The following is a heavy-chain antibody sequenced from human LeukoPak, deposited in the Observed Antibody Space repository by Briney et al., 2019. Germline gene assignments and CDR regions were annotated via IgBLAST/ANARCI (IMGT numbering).Heavy chain of an antibody. D-gene: IGHD2-21*02. J-gene: IGHJ6*02. V-gene: IGHV4-39*01. CDR1: GGSIRSSSYY. Sequence: SSETLSLTCTVSGGSIRSSSYYWGWIRQPPGKGLEWIGSIYYSGSTYYNPSLKSRVTISVDTSKNQFSLKLSSVTAADTAVYYCARHDSYYYYGMDVWGQGTTVTVSS. CDR3: ARHDSYYYYGMDV. CDR2: IYYSGST.